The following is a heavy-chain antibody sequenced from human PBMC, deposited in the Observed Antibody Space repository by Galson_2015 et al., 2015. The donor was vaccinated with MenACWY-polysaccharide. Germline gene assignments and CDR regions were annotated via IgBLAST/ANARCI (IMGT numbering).Heavy chain of an antibody. CDR3: ARQSFVRRGYFRKVDFDY. V-gene: IGHV5-51*01. CDR1: GYSFTSYW. CDR2: IYPGDSDT. Sequence: QSGAEVKKPGESLTISCKGSGYSFTSYWIGWVRQMPGKGLEWMGIIYPGDSDTRYSPSFQGQVTISADKSISTAYLQWSSLKASDTAMYYCARQSFVRRGYFRKVDFDYWGQGTLVTVSS. D-gene: IGHD3-22*01. J-gene: IGHJ4*02.